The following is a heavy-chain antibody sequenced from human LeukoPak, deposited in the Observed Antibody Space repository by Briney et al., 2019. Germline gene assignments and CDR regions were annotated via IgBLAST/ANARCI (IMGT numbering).Heavy chain of an antibody. Sequence: GGSLRLSCAASGFTFSSYSMDWVRQAPGMGLEWLSYIGGSGGPILYADSVKGRFTISRDNAKNSLYLQMNSLRDEDTAVYYCVREGGQMAPYSGLGPWGQGTLVIVSS. D-gene: IGHD3-10*01. J-gene: IGHJ5*02. CDR3: VREGGQMAPYSGLGP. CDR1: GFTFSSYS. V-gene: IGHV3-48*02. CDR2: IGGSGGPI.